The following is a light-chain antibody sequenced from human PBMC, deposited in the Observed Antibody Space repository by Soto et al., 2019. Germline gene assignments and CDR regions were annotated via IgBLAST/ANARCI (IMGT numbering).Light chain of an antibody. Sequence: QSALTQPPSVSGSPGQSVTISCTGTSSDVGSYNRVSWYQQPPGTAPKLMIYEVSNRPSGVPDRFSGSKSGNTASLTISGRQAEDEADYCCSSYTSSSAWVFGGGTKLTVL. V-gene: IGLV2-18*02. CDR1: SSDVGSYNR. CDR2: EVS. J-gene: IGLJ2*01. CDR3: SSYTSSSAWV.